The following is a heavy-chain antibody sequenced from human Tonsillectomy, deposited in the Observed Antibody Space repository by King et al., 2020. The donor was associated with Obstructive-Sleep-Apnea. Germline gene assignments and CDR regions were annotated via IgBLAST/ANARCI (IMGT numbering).Heavy chain of an antibody. CDR2: ISSSSSYI. V-gene: IGHV3-21*01. D-gene: IGHD6-19*01. CDR3: ARDRMSLAVARRVWFDP. J-gene: IGHJ5*02. CDR1: GFTFSSYS. Sequence: VQLVESGGGLVKPGGSLRLSCAASGFTFSSYSMNWVRQAPGKGLEWVSSISSSSSYIYYADSVKGRFTISRDNAKNSLYLQMNSLRAEDTAVYYCARDRMSLAVARRVWFDPWGQGTLVTVSS.